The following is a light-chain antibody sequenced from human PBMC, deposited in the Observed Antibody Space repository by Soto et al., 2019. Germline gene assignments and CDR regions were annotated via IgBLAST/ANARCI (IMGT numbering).Light chain of an antibody. Sequence: QSLLTQPSSLSGSPGQSIAISCTGTSSDVGGYNYVSWYQQQPGKAPKLMIYEVSNRPSGVSNRFSGSKSGNTASLTISGLQAEDEADYYCSSYTSSSTYVFRTGTKVTVL. CDR2: EVS. CDR1: SSDVGGYNY. V-gene: IGLV2-14*01. CDR3: SSYTSSSTYV. J-gene: IGLJ1*01.